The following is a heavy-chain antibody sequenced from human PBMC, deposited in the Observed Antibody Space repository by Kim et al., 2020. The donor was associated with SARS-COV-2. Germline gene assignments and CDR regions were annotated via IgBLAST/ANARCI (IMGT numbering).Heavy chain of an antibody. CDR3: ARNSERSSSWPDVFDC. D-gene: IGHD1-26*01. Sequence: GGSLRLSCTASGFTFSGYWMSWVRQAPGKGLEWVANITQDGSDKYYVDSVKGRFTISRDNAKNSVYLQMNSLRGEDTAVYYCARNSERSSSWPDVFDCWGQGSLVTVSS. CDR2: ITQDGSDK. CDR1: GFTFSGYW. V-gene: IGHV3-7*01. J-gene: IGHJ4*02.